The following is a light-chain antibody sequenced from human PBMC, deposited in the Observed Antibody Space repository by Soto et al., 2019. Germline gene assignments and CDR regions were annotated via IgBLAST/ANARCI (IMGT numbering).Light chain of an antibody. J-gene: IGLJ2*01. CDR1: SVHSSYA. Sequence: QAVVTQSPSASASLGASVKRTCTLSSVHSSYAIAWHQQQPEKGPRYLMKLNSDGSHSKGDGIPDRFSGSSSGAERSLTISSLQSEDEADYYCQTCDTGIRVFGGGTKLTVL. V-gene: IGLV4-69*01. CDR2: LNSDGSH. CDR3: QTCDTGIRV.